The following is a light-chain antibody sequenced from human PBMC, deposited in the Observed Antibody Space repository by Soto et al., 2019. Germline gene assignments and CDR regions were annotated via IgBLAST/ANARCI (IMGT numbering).Light chain of an antibody. V-gene: IGKV1-39*02. CDR2: AAS. CDR3: QRYDSLRT. J-gene: IGKJ1*01. Sequence: DIQMTQSPSSLSASVGDRVTITCRASQSISNFLNWYQHKPGKAPKLLIYAASSLQSGVPSRFSGSGSGTDFTLTITRLEPEDFAMYYCQRYDSLRTFGQGTKVEF. CDR1: QSISNF.